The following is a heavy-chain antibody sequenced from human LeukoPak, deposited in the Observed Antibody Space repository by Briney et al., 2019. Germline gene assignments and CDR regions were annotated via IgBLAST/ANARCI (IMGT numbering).Heavy chain of an antibody. J-gene: IGHJ4*02. CDR3: ARINYYGSGNYAKFDY. Sequence: PSETLSLTCAVSGYSISSGYSWGWIRQPPGKGLEWIGYIYHSGSTYYNPSLKSRVTISVDTSKNQFSLKLSSVTAADTAVYYCARINYYGSGNYAKFDYWGQGTLVTVSS. D-gene: IGHD3-10*01. CDR1: GYSISSGYS. V-gene: IGHV4-38-2*01. CDR2: IYHSGST.